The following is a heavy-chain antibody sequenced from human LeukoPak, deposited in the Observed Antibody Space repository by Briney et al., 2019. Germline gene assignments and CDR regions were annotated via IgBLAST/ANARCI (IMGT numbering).Heavy chain of an antibody. V-gene: IGHV3-20*04. CDR3: ARAPQLAYFDY. CDR1: GFIFNDYG. CDR2: INWNGGST. Sequence: GGSLRLSCAASGFIFNDYGMSRVRQAPGKGLEWVSGINWNGGSTGYADSVKGRFTISRDNAKNSLYLQMNSLRAEDTALYYCARAPQLAYFDYWGQGTLVTVSS. J-gene: IGHJ4*02.